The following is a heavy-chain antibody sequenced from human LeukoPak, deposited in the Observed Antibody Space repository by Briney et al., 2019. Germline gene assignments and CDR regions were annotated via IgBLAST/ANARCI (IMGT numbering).Heavy chain of an antibody. J-gene: IGHJ3*02. CDR1: GYTFTRFG. Sequence: ASVKVSCKASGYTFTRFGISWVRQAPGQGLEWMGWINPNSGGTNYAQKFQGRVTMTRDTSISTAYMELSRLRSDDTAVYYCASTMVRGVSDAFDIWGQGTMVTVSS. CDR3: ASTMVRGVSDAFDI. CDR2: INPNSGGT. D-gene: IGHD3-10*01. V-gene: IGHV1-2*02.